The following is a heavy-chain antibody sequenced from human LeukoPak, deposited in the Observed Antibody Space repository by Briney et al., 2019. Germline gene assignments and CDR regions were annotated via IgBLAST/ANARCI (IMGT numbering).Heavy chain of an antibody. CDR1: GFTFSSYW. D-gene: IGHD3-22*01. CDR3: ARAYNARYYDSY. Sequence: GSLRLSCAASGFTFSSYWTSWVRQAPGKGLEWVANIKQDGSEKYYVDSVKGRFTISRDNAKNSLYLQMNSLRAEDTAVYYCARAYNARYYDSYWGQGTLVTVSS. J-gene: IGHJ4*02. CDR2: IKQDGSEK. V-gene: IGHV3-7*01.